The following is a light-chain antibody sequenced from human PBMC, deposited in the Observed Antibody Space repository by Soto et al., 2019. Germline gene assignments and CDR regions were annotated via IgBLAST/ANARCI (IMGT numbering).Light chain of an antibody. J-gene: IGLJ1*01. CDR2: DVS. CDR3: SSYTSSSTYV. V-gene: IGLV2-14*01. CDR1: SSDVGGYNY. Sequence: QSVLTQPASLSGSPGQSITISCIATSSDVGGYNYVSWYQQHPGKAPKLMIYDVSNRPSGVSNRFSGSKSGNTASLTISGLQAEDEADYYCSSYTSSSTYVFGTGTKVTVL.